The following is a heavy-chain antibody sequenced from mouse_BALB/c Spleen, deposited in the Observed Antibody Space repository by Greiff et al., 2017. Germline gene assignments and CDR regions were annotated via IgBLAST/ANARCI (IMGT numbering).Heavy chain of an antibody. V-gene: IGHV2-6-7*02. CDR3: ARDYGSSYVYFDY. Sequence: VKLQESGPGLVAPSQSLSITCTVSGFSLTGYGVNWVRQPPGKGLEWLGMIWGDGSTDYNSALKSRLSISKDNSKSQVFLKMNSLQTDDTARYYCARDYGSSYVYFDYWGQGTTLTVSS. J-gene: IGHJ2*01. CDR1: GFSLTGYG. CDR2: IWGDGST. D-gene: IGHD1-1*01.